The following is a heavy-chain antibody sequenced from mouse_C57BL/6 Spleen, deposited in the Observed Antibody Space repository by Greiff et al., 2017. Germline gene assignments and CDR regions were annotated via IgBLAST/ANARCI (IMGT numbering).Heavy chain of an antibody. CDR1: GYTFTDYE. D-gene: IGHD1-1*01. V-gene: IGHV1-15*01. CDR3: TRDAYYYGRSQEGFAY. CDR2: IDPETGGT. J-gene: IGHJ3*01. Sequence: QVQLQQSGAELVRPGASVTLSCKASGYTFTDYEMHWVKQTPVHGLEWIGAIDPETGGTAYNQKFKGKAILTADKSSSTAYMELRSLTSEDSAVYYCTRDAYYYGRSQEGFAYWGQGTLVTVSA.